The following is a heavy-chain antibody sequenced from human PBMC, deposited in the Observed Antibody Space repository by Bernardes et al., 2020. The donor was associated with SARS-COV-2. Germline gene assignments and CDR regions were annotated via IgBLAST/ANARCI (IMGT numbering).Heavy chain of an antibody. CDR2: IYPGDSDT. Sequence: GAYLKTSSNGSGYSLTHYWIGWVRPSPGKGLEWLGIIYPGDSDTRYSPSVQGQVTISADKSISTAYLQWSSLKTSDTAMYYCARRLSGYDTSGHFYRGGGANGAAGALDIWGQGTRVTVSS. J-gene: IGHJ3*02. CDR1: GYSLTHYW. CDR3: ARRLSGYDTSGHFYRGGGANGAAGALDI. D-gene: IGHD3-22*01. V-gene: IGHV5-51*01.